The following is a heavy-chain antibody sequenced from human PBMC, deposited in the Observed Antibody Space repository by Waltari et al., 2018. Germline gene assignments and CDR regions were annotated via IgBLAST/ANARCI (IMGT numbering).Heavy chain of an antibody. CDR1: GYTFTSYD. V-gene: IGHV1-8*03. D-gene: IGHD3-10*01. J-gene: IGHJ5*02. CDR3: ARGRLRSGSYYRGGWFDP. CDR2: MNPNSGNT. Sequence: QVQLVQSGAEVKKPGASVKVSCKASGYTFTSYDINRVRPATGQGLEWMGWMNPNSGNTGYAQKFQGRVTITRNTSISTAYMELSSLRSEDTAVYYCARGRLRSGSYYRGGWFDPWGQGTLVTVSS.